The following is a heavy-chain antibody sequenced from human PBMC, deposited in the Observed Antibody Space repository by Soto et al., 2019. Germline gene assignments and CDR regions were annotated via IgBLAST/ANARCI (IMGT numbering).Heavy chain of an antibody. CDR1: GSSISSGDYY. CDR3: ARDRRGGYYDFWSGYVGYYYGMDV. V-gene: IGHV4-30-4*01. Sequence: SETLSLTCTVSGSSISSGDYYWSWIRQPPGKGLEWIGYIYYSGSTYYNPSLKSRVTISVDTSKNQFSLKLSSVTAADTAVYYCARDRRGGYYDFWSGYVGYYYGMDVWGQGTTVTVSS. D-gene: IGHD3-3*01. J-gene: IGHJ6*02. CDR2: IYYSGST.